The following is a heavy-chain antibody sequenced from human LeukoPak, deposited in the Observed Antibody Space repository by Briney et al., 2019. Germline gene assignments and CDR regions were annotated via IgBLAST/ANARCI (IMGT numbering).Heavy chain of an antibody. CDR3: ATRGY. V-gene: IGHV4-59*08. Sequence: SETLSLTCTVSGGSISSDYWQWIWQPPGKGLEWVGYIYNSGSNTYNPSLKRRVTISIDTSKNQFSLKLTSVTAADTAVYYCATRGYWGQGTLVTVSS. J-gene: IGHJ4*02. CDR1: GGSISSDY. D-gene: IGHD3-10*01. CDR2: IYNSGSN.